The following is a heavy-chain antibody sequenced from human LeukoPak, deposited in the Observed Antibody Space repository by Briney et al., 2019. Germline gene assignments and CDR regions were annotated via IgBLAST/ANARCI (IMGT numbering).Heavy chain of an antibody. V-gene: IGHV4-61*01. CDR3: ARDSIPSSYWYFDL. CDR2: IHYTGRT. J-gene: IGHJ2*01. CDR1: GGSVSSGSYY. Sequence: PSETLSLTCTVSGGSVSSGSYYWSWLRQPPGKGLEWIGYIHYTGRTNYNPSLKSRVTISVDTSKNQFSLRLSSVTAADTAVYYCARDSIPSSYWYFDLWGRGTLVTVSS.